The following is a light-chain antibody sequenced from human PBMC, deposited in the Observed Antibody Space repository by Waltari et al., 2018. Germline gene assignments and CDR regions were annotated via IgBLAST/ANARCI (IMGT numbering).Light chain of an antibody. V-gene: IGKV3-15*01. CDR3: QQYNNGPPLT. Sequence: EVVMTQSPATLSLSPGETATLSCRASRSVNDNLAWYQQKRGQAPRLLIYGASTRASGIPGRFSGQGSGAEFTLTISSLLPEDFAVYYCQQYNNGPPLTFGEGTIVEMK. CDR2: GAS. CDR1: RSVNDN. J-gene: IGKJ4*01.